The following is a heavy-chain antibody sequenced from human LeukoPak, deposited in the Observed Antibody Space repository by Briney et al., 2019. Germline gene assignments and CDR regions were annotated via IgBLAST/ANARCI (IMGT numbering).Heavy chain of an antibody. CDR2: IRSKAYSGTT. CDR3: ARGGVYCSSVSCSVDY. V-gene: IGHV3-49*03. CDR1: GFTFGDYA. Sequence: GGSLRLSCTASGFTFGDYAMSWFRQAPGKGLEWVGFIRSKAYSGTTENAASVKGRFTISRDDSKSIAYLQMNSLKTEDTAVYYCARGGVYCSSVSCSVDYWGQGILVTVSS. J-gene: IGHJ4*02. D-gene: IGHD2-2*01.